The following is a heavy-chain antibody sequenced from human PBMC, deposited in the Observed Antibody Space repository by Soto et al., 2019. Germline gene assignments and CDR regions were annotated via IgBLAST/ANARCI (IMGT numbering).Heavy chain of an antibody. CDR3: ARGWDGDYSDY. V-gene: IGHV4-59*01. J-gene: IGHJ4*02. Sequence: QVQLQESGPGLVKPSETLSLTCTVSGGSSGNYYWSWIRQPPGKGLEWIGYISYSGSTNYNPSLKSRGTISQDTSKKQFSLKLSSVTAADTAVYYCARGWDGDYSDYWGQGTLVTVSS. D-gene: IGHD1-26*01. CDR2: ISYSGST. CDR1: GGSSGNYY.